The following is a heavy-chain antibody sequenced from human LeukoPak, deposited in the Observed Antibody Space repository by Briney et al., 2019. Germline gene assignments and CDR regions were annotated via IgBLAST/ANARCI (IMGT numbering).Heavy chain of an antibody. Sequence: GGSLRLSCAASGFTFSSYSMNWVRQAPGKGLEWVSSISSSSSYIYYADSVKGRFTISRDNAKNTLYLQMNSLRAEDTAVYYCARDPYADNWFDPWGQGTLVTVSS. CDR3: ARDPYADNWFDP. D-gene: IGHD4-17*01. V-gene: IGHV3-21*01. CDR2: ISSSSSYI. CDR1: GFTFSSYS. J-gene: IGHJ5*02.